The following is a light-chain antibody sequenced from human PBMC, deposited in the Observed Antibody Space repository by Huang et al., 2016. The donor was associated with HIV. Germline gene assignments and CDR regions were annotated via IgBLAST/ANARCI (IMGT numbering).Light chain of an antibody. J-gene: IGKJ2*01. Sequence: DIQMTQSPSSLSASLGDRVIITCRASQSIAKYLNWYQQMPGKAPKLLISATSTLQGGVPSRFRRSGSGTDFTLSISGMQPEDTATYYCQQSYRAPRTFGQGTMVEF. V-gene: IGKV1-39*01. CDR1: QSIAKY. CDR2: ATS. CDR3: QQSYRAPRT.